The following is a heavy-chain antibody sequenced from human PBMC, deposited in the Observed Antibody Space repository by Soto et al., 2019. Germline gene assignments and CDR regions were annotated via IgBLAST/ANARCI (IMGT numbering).Heavy chain of an antibody. CDR1: GGTFSSYA. J-gene: IGHJ4*02. Sequence: ASVKVSCKASGGTFSSYAISWVRQAPGQGLEWMGGIIPIFGTANYAQKFQGRVTITADESTSTAYMELSSLRSEDTAVYYCAGGPGDLRYFVSWGQGTLVTVSS. D-gene: IGHD3-9*01. CDR2: IIPIFGTA. CDR3: AGGPGDLRYFVS. V-gene: IGHV1-69*13.